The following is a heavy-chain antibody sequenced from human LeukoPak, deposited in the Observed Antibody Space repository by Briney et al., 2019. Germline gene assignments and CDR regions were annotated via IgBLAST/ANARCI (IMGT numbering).Heavy chain of an antibody. D-gene: IGHD3-22*01. CDR1: GYTFSSYY. J-gene: IGHJ4*02. CDR2: INPSGGST. Sequence: GASVKVSCKASGYTFSSYYMHWVRQAPGQGLEWMGIINPSGGSTKYAQKFQGRVTMTRDTSTSTVYMELSSLGSEDTAVYYCARDDSSGPQVYWGQGTLVTVSS. V-gene: IGHV1-46*01. CDR3: ARDDSSGPQVY.